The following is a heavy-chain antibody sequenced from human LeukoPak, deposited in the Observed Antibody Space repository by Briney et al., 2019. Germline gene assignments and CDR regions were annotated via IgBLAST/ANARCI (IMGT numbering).Heavy chain of an antibody. D-gene: IGHD3-16*02. CDR1: GGSFSGYY. V-gene: IGHV4-34*01. Sequence: PSETLSLTCAVYGGSFSGYYWSWIRQPPGKGLEWIGEINHSGSTNYNQSLKSRVTISVDTSKNQFSLKLSSVTAADTAVYYCARGAYDYVWGSYPIPYYYYYMDVWGKGTTVTVSS. CDR2: INHSGST. CDR3: ARGAYDYVWGSYPIPYYYYYMDV. J-gene: IGHJ6*03.